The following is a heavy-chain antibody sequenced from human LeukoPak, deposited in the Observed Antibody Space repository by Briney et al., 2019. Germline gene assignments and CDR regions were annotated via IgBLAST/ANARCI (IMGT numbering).Heavy chain of an antibody. V-gene: IGHV3-30*04. CDR1: GFTFSSNA. D-gene: IGHD3-3*01. CDR2: ISYDGSNK. J-gene: IGHJ4*02. CDR3: ATGGKFDFWSGYHIDN. Sequence: GGSLRLSCEVSGFTFSSNAMHWVRQAPGKGLEWVAVISYDGSNKNFADSVKGRFTVSRDNSKHTLYLHMNSLRSDDTAMYYCATGGKFDFWSGYHIDNWGQGTLVTVSS.